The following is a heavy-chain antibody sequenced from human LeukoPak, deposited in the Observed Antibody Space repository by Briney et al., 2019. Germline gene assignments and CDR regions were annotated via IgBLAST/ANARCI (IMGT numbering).Heavy chain of an antibody. CDR1: GLTFSSYA. D-gene: IGHD3-22*01. CDR2: ISYDGSNK. Sequence: GGSLRLSCAAYGLTFSSYAMHWVRQAPGKGLEWVAVISYDGSNKYYADSVKGRFTISRDNSRNTLYLQMNSLRAEDTAVYYCARTPYYYDSSGLHYYFDHWGQGTLVTVSS. J-gene: IGHJ4*02. V-gene: IGHV3-30*04. CDR3: ARTPYYYDSSGLHYYFDH.